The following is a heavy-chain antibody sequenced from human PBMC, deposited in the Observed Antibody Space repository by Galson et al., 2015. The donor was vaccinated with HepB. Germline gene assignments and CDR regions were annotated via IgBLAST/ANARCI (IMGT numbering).Heavy chain of an antibody. V-gene: IGHV3-53*01. D-gene: IGHD2-21*01. J-gene: IGHJ4*02. CDR1: GFTVSSNY. CDR2: IYSSGST. Sequence: SCAASGFTVSSNYMSWVRQAPGKGLEWVSVIYSSGSTYYADSVKGRFTISRDNSKNTLYLQMNSLRPEDTAVYYCAREGAYCAGDCFPYWGQGTLVTVSS. CDR3: AREGAYCAGDCFPY.